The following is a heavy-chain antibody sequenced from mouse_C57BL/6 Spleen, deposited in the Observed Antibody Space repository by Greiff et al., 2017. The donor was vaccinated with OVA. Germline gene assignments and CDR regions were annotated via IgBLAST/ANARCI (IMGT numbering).Heavy chain of an antibody. D-gene: IGHD1-1*01. CDR1: GFTFRSYG. V-gene: IGHV5-6*01. CDR3: ARQDYYCRYFDV. J-gene: IGHJ1*03. Sequence: EVMLVASGGDLVKPGGSLKLSCAASGFTFRSYGMSWVRQPPDKRLEWVATISSGGNYTYEPGSLKVRVTISRDNAKNTLYLQMSSLKSDDTAMYYCARQDYYCRYFDVWGTGTTVTVSS. CDR2: ISSGGNYT.